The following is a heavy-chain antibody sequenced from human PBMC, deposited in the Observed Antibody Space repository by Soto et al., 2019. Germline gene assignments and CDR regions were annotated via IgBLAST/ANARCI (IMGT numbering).Heavy chain of an antibody. CDR2: INPNSGGT. D-gene: IGHD3-3*01. CDR3: ARELQYYDFWSGYSELNWFDP. V-gene: IGHV1-2*02. CDR1: GYTFTGYY. J-gene: IGHJ5*02. Sequence: ALVKVSCKASGYTFTGYYMHWVRQAPGQGLGWMGWINPNSGGTNYAQKFQGRVTMTRDTSISTAYMELSRLRSDDTAVYYCARELQYYDFWSGYSELNWFDPWGQGTLVTVPQ.